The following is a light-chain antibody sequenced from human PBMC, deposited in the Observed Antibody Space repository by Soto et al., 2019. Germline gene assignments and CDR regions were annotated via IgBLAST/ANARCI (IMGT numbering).Light chain of an antibody. CDR1: QSISVW. Sequence: DIQMTQSPSTLSASVGDRVTITCRASQSISVWLAWYQQKAGKAPNLLIYKASRLESGVPSGFSSSGSETEFTLPISVLQPGDSATYYCHPYNSYFPTFGQGTKVEVQ. V-gene: IGKV1-5*03. CDR2: KAS. CDR3: HPYNSYFPT. J-gene: IGKJ1*01.